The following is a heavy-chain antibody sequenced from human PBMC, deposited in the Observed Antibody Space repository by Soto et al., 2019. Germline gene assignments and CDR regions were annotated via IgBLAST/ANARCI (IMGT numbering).Heavy chain of an antibody. CDR1: GFTFSSYA. V-gene: IGHV3-30-3*01. D-gene: IGHD2-21*01. J-gene: IGHJ5*02. CDR2: ISYDGSNK. CDR3: ARRGVFLTEGDL. Sequence: LRLSCAASGFTFSSYAMHWVRQAPGKGLEWVAVISYDGSNKYYADSVKGRFTISRDNSKNTLYLQMNSLRAEDTAVYYCARRGVFLTEGDLWGQGTLVTVSS.